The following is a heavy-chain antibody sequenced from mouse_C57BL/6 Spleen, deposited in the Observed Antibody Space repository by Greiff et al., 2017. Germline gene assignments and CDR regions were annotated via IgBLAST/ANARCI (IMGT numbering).Heavy chain of an antibody. D-gene: IGHD1-1*01. J-gene: IGHJ3*01. CDR3: TPNYYGSSFFAY. V-gene: IGHV14-4*01. CDR1: GFNIKDDY. Sequence: VQLKESGAELVRPGASVKLSCTASGFNIKDDYMHWVKQRPEQGLEWIGWIDPENGDTEYASKFQGKATIPADTSSNTAYLQLSSLTSEDTAVYYCTPNYYGSSFFAYWGQGTLVTVSA. CDR2: IDPENGDT.